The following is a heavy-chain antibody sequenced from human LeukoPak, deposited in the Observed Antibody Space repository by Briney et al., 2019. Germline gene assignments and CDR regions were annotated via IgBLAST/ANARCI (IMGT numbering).Heavy chain of an antibody. CDR2: ISGCNGNT. Sequence: SSVKVSCKAPGYTFTNYGISWVRQAPGQGLEWMGWISGCNGNTNYEQNLQGRVTMTTDTSTSTAYMELRGLRSDDTAVYYCARDSGSPHREGYNFDYWGQGTLVTVPS. J-gene: IGHJ4*02. V-gene: IGHV1-18*01. CDR1: GYTFTNYG. D-gene: IGHD5-24*01. CDR3: ARDSGSPHREGYNFDY.